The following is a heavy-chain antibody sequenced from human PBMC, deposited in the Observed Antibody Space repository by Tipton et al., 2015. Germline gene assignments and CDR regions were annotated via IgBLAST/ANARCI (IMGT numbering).Heavy chain of an antibody. V-gene: IGHV5-10-1*01. J-gene: IGHJ4*02. D-gene: IGHD3-10*01. CDR3: AASGSHHSFFDY. CDR2: IDPSDSYT. Sequence: QLVQSGAEVKKPGESLKISCKGSGYSFTSYWISWVRQMPGKGLEWMGRIDPSDSYTNYSPSFQGHVTISADKSISTAYLQWSSLKASDTAMYYCAASGSHHSFFDYWGQGTLVTVSS. CDR1: GYSFTSYW.